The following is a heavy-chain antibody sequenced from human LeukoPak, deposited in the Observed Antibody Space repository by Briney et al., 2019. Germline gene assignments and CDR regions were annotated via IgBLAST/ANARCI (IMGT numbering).Heavy chain of an antibody. D-gene: IGHD6-25*01. J-gene: IGHJ4*02. CDR1: GGSISSGGYY. V-gene: IGHV4-31*03. CDR3: ARERLHRFDY. Sequence: SETLSLTCTVSGGSISSGGYYWSWIRQHPGKGLEWIGYIYYSGSTYYNPSLKSRVTISVDTSKNQFSLKLSSVTAADTAVYYCARERLHRFDYWGQGTLVTVSS. CDR2: IYYSGST.